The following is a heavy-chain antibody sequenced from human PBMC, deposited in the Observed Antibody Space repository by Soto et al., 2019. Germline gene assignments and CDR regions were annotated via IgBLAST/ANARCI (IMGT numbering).Heavy chain of an antibody. Sequence: QVQLVQSGAEVKKPGSSVKISCTASGDTFNNRTFTWVRRATGQGLEWMGRVIPLLDASNYAEKFQDRATITADKSTNTAYLELSGLKSEDSAIYYCESGKTQMTQDRMGFYYYMDVWGKGTTVTVSS. CDR2: VIPLLDAS. D-gene: IGHD2-15*01. J-gene: IGHJ6*03. CDR3: ESGKTQMTQDRMGFYYYMDV. V-gene: IGHV1-69*08. CDR1: GDTFNNRT.